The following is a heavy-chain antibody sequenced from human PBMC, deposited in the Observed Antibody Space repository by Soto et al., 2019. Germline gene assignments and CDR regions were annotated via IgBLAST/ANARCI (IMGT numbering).Heavy chain of an antibody. CDR2: MNPNSGNT. V-gene: IGHV1-8*01. D-gene: IGHD2-15*01. CDR1: GYTFTSYD. CDR3: ARRIVAANDNWFDP. J-gene: IGHJ5*02. Sequence: ASVEVSCKASGYTFTSYDISWVRQATGQGLEWMGWMNPNSGNTGYAQKFQGRVTMTRNTSISTAYMELSSLRSEDTAVYYCARRIVAANDNWFDPWGQATLVTVSS.